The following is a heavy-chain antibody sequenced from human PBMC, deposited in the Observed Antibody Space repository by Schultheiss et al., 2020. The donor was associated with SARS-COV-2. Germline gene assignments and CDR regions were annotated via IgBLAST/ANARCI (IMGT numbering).Heavy chain of an antibody. Sequence: SETLSLTCTVSGGSISSYYWSWIRQPPGKGLEWIGYIYYSGSTNYNPSLKSRVTISVDTSKNQFSLKLSSVTAADTAVYYCARDYIEWFGELSWFDPWGQGTLVTVSS. CDR3: ARDYIEWFGELSWFDP. CDR2: IYYSGST. CDR1: GGSISSYY. V-gene: IGHV4-59*12. D-gene: IGHD3-10*01. J-gene: IGHJ5*02.